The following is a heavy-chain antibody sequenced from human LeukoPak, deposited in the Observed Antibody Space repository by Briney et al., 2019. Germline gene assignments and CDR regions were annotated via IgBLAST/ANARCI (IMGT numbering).Heavy chain of an antibody. CDR3: ARATSRYYDSSGYSH. Sequence: ASVKVSCKASEYTFTGYYMHWVRQAPGQGLEWMGWINPNSGGTNYAQKFQGRVTMTRDTSISTAYMELSRLRSDDTAVYYCARATSRYYDSSGYSHWGQGTLVTVSS. D-gene: IGHD3-22*01. CDR2: INPNSGGT. V-gene: IGHV1-2*02. J-gene: IGHJ4*02. CDR1: EYTFTGYY.